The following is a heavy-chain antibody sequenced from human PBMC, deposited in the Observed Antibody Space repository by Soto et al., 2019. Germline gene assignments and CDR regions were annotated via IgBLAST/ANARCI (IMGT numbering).Heavy chain of an antibody. J-gene: IGHJ4*02. D-gene: IGHD3-10*01. CDR2: INPNSGGT. CDR3: ARGSARITLVRGVILDY. CDR1: GYTFTGYY. Sequence: QVQLVQSGAEVKKPGASVKVSCKASGYTFTGYYMHWVRQAPGQGLEWMGWINPNSGGTNYAQKVQGWVTMTRDTSIRTAYMDLSRLRSDDTAVYYCARGSARITLVRGVILDYWGQGTLVTVSS. V-gene: IGHV1-2*04.